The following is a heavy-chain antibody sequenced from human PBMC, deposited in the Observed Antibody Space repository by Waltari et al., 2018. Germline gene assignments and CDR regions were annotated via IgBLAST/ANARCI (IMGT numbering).Heavy chain of an antibody. Sequence: EVQLVESGGGLVQPGGSLRLSCSASGFTFSSYSMNWVRQAPGKGLEWVSYISSSSSTIYYADSVKGRFTISRDNAKNSLYLQMNSLRAEDTAVYYCAKDLPSGSYPRYFDYWGQGTLVTVSS. CDR1: GFTFSSYS. V-gene: IGHV3-48*04. J-gene: IGHJ4*02. D-gene: IGHD1-26*01. CDR2: ISSSSSTI. CDR3: AKDLPSGSYPRYFDY.